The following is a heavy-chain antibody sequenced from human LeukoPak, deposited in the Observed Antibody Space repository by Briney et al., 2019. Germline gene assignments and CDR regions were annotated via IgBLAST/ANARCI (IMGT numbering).Heavy chain of an antibody. J-gene: IGHJ4*02. CDR1: GFTFSNSA. D-gene: IGHD5-18*01. CDR2: ISGSGGGT. V-gene: IGHV3-23*01. CDR3: AKAAGRGYNYGDYFDY. Sequence: GGSLRLSCAASGFTFSNSAMSWVRQAPGKGLEWVSAISGSGGGTYYAASVKGRFTISRDNSKNTLYVQMNSLRAADTAVYYCAKAAGRGYNYGDYFDYWGQGTMVTVSS.